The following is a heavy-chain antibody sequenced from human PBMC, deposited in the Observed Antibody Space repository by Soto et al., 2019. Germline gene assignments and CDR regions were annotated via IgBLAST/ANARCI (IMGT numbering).Heavy chain of an antibody. Sequence: ETLSLTCTVSGGSISSSSYYWGWIRQPPGKGLEWIGSIYYSGSTYYNPSLKSRVTISVDTSKNQFSLKLSSVTAADTAVYYCASPYKSGFFDYWGQGTLVTVSS. CDR2: IYYSGST. J-gene: IGHJ4*02. CDR3: ASPYKSGFFDY. D-gene: IGHD1-20*01. V-gene: IGHV4-39*01. CDR1: GGSISSSSYY.